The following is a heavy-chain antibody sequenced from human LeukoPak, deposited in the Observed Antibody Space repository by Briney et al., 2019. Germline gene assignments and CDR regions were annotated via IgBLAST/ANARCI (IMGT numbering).Heavy chain of an antibody. CDR2: ISSSGAYI. CDR1: GFTFTSYS. J-gene: IGHJ6*03. V-gene: IGHV3-21*01. CDR3: AKGSGFMDV. Sequence: GGSLRLSCAASGFTFTSYSMNWVRQAPGKGLEWVSSISSSGAYIYYADSMKGRFTISRDNTKNTLYLQMNSLRAEDTAVYYCAKGSGFMDVWGKGTTVTVSS.